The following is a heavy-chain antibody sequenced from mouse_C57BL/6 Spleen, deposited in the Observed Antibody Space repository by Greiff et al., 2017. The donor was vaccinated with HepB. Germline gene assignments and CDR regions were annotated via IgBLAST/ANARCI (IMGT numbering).Heavy chain of an antibody. J-gene: IGHJ4*01. CDR2: ISSGSSTI. V-gene: IGHV5-17*01. CDR1: GFTFSDYG. Sequence: DVKLVESGGGLVKPGGSLKLSCAASGFTFSDYGMHWVRQAPEKGLEWVAYISSGSSTIYYADTVKGRFTISRDNAKNTLFLQMTSLRSEDTAMYYCARTYGNSYYYAMDYWGQGTSVTVSS. D-gene: IGHD2-1*01. CDR3: ARTYGNSYYYAMDY.